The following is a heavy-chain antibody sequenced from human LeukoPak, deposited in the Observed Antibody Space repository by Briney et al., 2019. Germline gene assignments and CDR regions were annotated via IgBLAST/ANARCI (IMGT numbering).Heavy chain of an antibody. J-gene: IGHJ5*02. D-gene: IGHD3-22*01. Sequence: PGRSLRLSCAASGFTFSSYAMSWVRQAPGKGLEWVSAISGSGGSTYYADSVKGRFTISRDNSKNTLYLQMNSLRAEDTAVYYCAKSMYYYDSSGSNPWGQGTLVTVSS. CDR3: AKSMYYYDSSGSNP. CDR1: GFTFSSYA. V-gene: IGHV3-23*01. CDR2: ISGSGGST.